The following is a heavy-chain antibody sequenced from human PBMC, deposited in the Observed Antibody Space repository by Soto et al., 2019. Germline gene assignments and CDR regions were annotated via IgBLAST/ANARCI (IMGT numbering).Heavy chain of an antibody. D-gene: IGHD6-13*01. CDR2: MYYSGNT. J-gene: IGHJ4*02. Sequence: SETLSLTCTVSGGSISSSTYYWGWIRQPPGKGLEWIGSMYYSGNTYYNPSLKSRVTISVDTSKNQFSLKLSSVTAADTAVYYCARLSIAAANFDYGGQGTLVTVS. V-gene: IGHV4-39*01. CDR1: GGSISSSTYY. CDR3: ARLSIAAANFDY.